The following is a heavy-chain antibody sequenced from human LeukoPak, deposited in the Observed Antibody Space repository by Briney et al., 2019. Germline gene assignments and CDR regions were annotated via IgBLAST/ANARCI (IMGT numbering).Heavy chain of an antibody. Sequence: SETLSLTCTVSGGSIGSHYWSWIRQPPGEGLERIGHIYYIGSTTYNPSLTSRVTMSVDTSKNQFSLKLNSVTAADTAVNYCAKDRIFANGLDIWGQGTMVTVSS. CDR2: IYYIGST. D-gene: IGHD2-15*01. V-gene: IGHV4-59*11. CDR3: AKDRIFANGLDI. CDR1: GGSIGSHY. J-gene: IGHJ3*02.